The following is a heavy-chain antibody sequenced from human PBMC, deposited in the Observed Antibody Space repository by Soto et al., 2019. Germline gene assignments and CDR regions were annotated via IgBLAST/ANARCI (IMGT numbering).Heavy chain of an antibody. V-gene: IGHV1-8*01. CDR3: ARSPITMVRREGYYYYMDV. CDR2: MNPNSGNT. Sequence: ASVKVSCKASGYTFTSYDINWVRQATGQGLEWMGWMNPNSGNTGYAQKFQGRVTMTRNTSISTAYMELSSLRSEDTAVYYCARSPITMVRREGYYYYMDVWGKGTTVTVSS. CDR1: GYTFTSYD. D-gene: IGHD3-10*01. J-gene: IGHJ6*03.